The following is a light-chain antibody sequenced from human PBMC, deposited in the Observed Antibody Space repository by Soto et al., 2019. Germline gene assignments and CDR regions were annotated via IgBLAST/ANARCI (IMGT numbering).Light chain of an antibody. J-gene: IGKJ2*01. CDR1: QSISTY. CDR2: AAS. Sequence: DIQMTQSPSSLPASVGDRVTLTCRASQSISTYLNWYQQKPGKAPKLLIYAASSLHSGVPSRLSGSGSGTDFTLTISSLQPEDFATYYCHQSYTIPYTFGQGTKLEIK. CDR3: HQSYTIPYT. V-gene: IGKV1-39*01.